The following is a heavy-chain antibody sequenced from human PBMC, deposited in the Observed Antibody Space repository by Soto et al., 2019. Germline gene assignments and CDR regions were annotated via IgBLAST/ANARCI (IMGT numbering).Heavy chain of an antibody. CDR1: GGSISSYY. D-gene: IGHD1-26*01. V-gene: IGHV4-59*01. CDR3: ARDRWVVGARPHYYGMDV. Sequence: SETLSLTCTVSGGSISSYYWSWIRQPPGKGLEWIGYIYYSGSTNYNPSLKSRVTISVDTSKNQFSLKLSSVTAADTAVYYCARDRWVVGARPHYYGMDVWGQGTTVTVSS. J-gene: IGHJ6*02. CDR2: IYYSGST.